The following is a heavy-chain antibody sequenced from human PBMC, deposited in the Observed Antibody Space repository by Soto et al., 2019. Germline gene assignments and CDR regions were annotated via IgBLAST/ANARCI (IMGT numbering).Heavy chain of an antibody. D-gene: IGHD1-26*01. CDR3: ARDRLRAPDGYKDNFTELPGYSFDY. CDR2: ISYDGSNK. CDR1: GFTFSSYA. J-gene: IGHJ4*02. V-gene: IGHV3-30-3*01. Sequence: QVQLVESGGGVVQPGRSLRLSCAASGFTFSSYAMHWVRQAPGKGLERVAVISYDGSNKYYADSVKGRFTISRDNSKNTLYLQMNSLRAEDTAVYYCARDRLRAPDGYKDNFTELPGYSFDYWGQGTLVTVSS.